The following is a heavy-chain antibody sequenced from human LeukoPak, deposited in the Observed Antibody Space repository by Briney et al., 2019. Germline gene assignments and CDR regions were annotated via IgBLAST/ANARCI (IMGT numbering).Heavy chain of an antibody. CDR2: IIPIFGTA. CDR1: GGTFSSYA. D-gene: IGHD3-10*01. V-gene: IGHV1-69*06. J-gene: IGHJ3*02. Sequence: SVKVSCKASGGTFSSYAISWVRQAPGQGLEWMGGIIPIFGTANYAQKFQGRVTMTEDTSTDTAYMELSSLRSEDTAVYYCATDTPLSLTMVRGVVDAFDIWGQGTMVTVSS. CDR3: ATDTPLSLTMVRGVVDAFDI.